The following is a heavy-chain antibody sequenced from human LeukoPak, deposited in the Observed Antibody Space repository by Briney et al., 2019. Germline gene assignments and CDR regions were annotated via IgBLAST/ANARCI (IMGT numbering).Heavy chain of an antibody. V-gene: IGHV1-46*01. CDR1: GYTFTSYY. D-gene: IGHD3-22*01. J-gene: IGHJ4*02. CDR3: AREGNLHYYDSSGYYFDY. CDR2: INPSGGST. Sequence: ASVNVSCKASGYTFTSYYMHWVRQAPGQGLEWMGIINPSGGSTSYAQKFQGRVTMTRDTSTSTVYMELSSLRSEDTAVYYCAREGNLHYYDSSGYYFDYWGQGALVTVAS.